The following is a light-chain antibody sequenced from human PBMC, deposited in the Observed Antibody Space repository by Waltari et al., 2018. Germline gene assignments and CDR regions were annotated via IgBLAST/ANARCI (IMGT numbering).Light chain of an antibody. CDR1: QALTSKY. V-gene: IGKV3-20*01. CDR2: VTS. Sequence: EIVLTQSPDTLSLSPGESATLSCRASQALTSKYLAWYQQTPGQAPRLLISVTSNRATGIPDRFSGSGSVTDFTLTISRLEPEDFVMYDCQQYAYLPRTFGQGTKVEI. J-gene: IGKJ1*01. CDR3: QQYAYLPRT.